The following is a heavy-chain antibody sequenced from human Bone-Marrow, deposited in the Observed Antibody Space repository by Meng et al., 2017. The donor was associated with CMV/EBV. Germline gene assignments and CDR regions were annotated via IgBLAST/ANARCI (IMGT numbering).Heavy chain of an antibody. J-gene: IGHJ4*02. CDR2: INHSGST. CDR3: ARGQDWSESYPS. V-gene: IGHV4-34*01. D-gene: IGHD1-26*01. Sequence: GSLRLSCAVYGGSFSGYYWSWIRQPPGKGLEWIGEINHSGSTNYNPSLKSRVTISVDTSKNQFSLKLSSVTAADTAVYYCARGQDWSESYPSWGQGTLVTVSS. CDR1: GGSFSGYY.